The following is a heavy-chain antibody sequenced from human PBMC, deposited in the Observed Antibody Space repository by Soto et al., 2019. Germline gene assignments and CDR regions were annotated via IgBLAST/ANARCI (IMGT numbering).Heavy chain of an antibody. CDR3: AKMGGGYGSYFDY. V-gene: IGHV3-23*01. J-gene: IGHJ4*02. CDR1: GFTFSSYA. D-gene: IGHD4-17*01. CDR2: ISGSGGST. Sequence: EVQLLESGGGLVQPGGSLRLSCAASGFTFSSYAMSWVRQAPGKGLEWVSAISGSGGSTYYADSVKGRFTISRDNSNNTLYLQMNSLRAEDTAVYYCAKMGGGYGSYFDYWGQGTLVTVSS.